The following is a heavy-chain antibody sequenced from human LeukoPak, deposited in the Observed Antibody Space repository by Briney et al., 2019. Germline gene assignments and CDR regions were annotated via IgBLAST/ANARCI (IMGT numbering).Heavy chain of an antibody. CDR2: IIPIFGIA. J-gene: IGHJ4*02. Sequence: PGASVKVSCKASGGTFSSYAISWVRQAPGQGLEWMGRIIPIFGIANYAQKFQGRVTITADKSTSTAYMELSSLRSEDTAVYYCATDYYDSSGPGDYWGQGTLVTVSS. V-gene: IGHV1-69*04. CDR3: ATDYYDSSGPGDY. CDR1: GGTFSSYA. D-gene: IGHD3-22*01.